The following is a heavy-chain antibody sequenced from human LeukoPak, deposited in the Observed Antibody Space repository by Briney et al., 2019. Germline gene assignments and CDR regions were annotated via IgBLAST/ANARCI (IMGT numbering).Heavy chain of an antibody. J-gene: IGHJ6*02. CDR3: ARDARWRYDFWSGYYPRHYYYGMDV. CDR1: GFTFSSYA. V-gene: IGHV3-30-3*01. D-gene: IGHD3-3*01. Sequence: PGGSLRLSCAASGFTFSSYAMHWVRQAPGKGLEWVAVISYDGSNKYYADSVKGRFTISRDNSKNTLYLQMNSLGAEDTAVYYCARDARWRYDFWSGYYPRHYYYGMDVWGQGTTVTVSS. CDR2: ISYDGSNK.